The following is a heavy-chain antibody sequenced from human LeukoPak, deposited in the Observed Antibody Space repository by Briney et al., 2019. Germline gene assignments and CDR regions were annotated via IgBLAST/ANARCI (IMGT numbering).Heavy chain of an antibody. D-gene: IGHD3-10*01. J-gene: IGHJ5*02. Sequence: GGSLRLSCAASGFTFSSYSMNWVRQAPGKGLEWVSYISSSSSTIYYADSVKGRFTISRDNAKNSLYLQMNSLRAEDTAVYYCARDPYYTSGGRWFDPWGQGTLVTVSS. V-gene: IGHV3-48*04. CDR3: ARDPYYTSGGRWFDP. CDR1: GFTFSSYS. CDR2: ISSSSSTI.